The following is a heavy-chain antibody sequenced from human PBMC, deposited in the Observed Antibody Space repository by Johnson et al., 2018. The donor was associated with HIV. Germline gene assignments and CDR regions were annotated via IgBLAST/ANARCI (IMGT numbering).Heavy chain of an antibody. V-gene: IGHV3-7*01. Sequence: EVQVLESGGGLVQPGGSLRLSCAASGFTFNSYWMSWVRQAPGKGLEWVANIKQDGSEKYHVDSVKGRFTISRDNAKNSLYLQMNSLRAEDTAVYYCARDMDTAMEDDAFDIWGQGTMVTVSS. D-gene: IGHD5-18*01. CDR1: GFTFNSYW. CDR3: ARDMDTAMEDDAFDI. CDR2: IKQDGSEK. J-gene: IGHJ3*02.